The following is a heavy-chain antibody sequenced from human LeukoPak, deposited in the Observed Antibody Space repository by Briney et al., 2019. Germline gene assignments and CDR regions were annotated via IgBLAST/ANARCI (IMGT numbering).Heavy chain of an antibody. J-gene: IGHJ4*02. CDR3: ARWGRYCSGGSCYRASYFDY. D-gene: IGHD2-15*01. CDR1: GGSISSYY. Sequence: SETLSLTCTVSGGSISSYYWSWIRQPPGKGLEWIGYIYYSGSTKYNPSLKSRVTISVDTSKNQFSLKLSSVTAADTAVYYCARWGRYCSGGSCYRASYFDYWGQGTLVTVSS. V-gene: IGHV4-59*01. CDR2: IYYSGST.